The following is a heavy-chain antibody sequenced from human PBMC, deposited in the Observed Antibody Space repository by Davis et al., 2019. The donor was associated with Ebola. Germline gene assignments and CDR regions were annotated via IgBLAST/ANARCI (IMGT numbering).Heavy chain of an antibody. CDR3: TSNRYGVVVVAY. Sequence: GESLKISCVVSGFSFSHLWMTWVRQAPGKGLEWVGRLKSRTDGGTSDYAAPVEGRFTISRDDSKNTLDLQMNSLKTEDTAVYYCTSNRYGVVVVAYWGQGTLVSVSS. CDR1: GFSFSHLW. V-gene: IGHV3-15*01. D-gene: IGHD2-15*01. CDR2: LKSRTDGGTS. J-gene: IGHJ4*02.